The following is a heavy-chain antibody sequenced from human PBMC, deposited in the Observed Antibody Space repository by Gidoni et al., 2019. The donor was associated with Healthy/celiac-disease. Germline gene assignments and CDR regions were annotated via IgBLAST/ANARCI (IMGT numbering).Heavy chain of an antibody. CDR3: AKDYYGDYRGIDY. D-gene: IGHD4-17*01. CDR2: ISWNSGSI. V-gene: IGHV3-9*01. Sequence: LEWVSGISWNSGSIGYADSVKGRFTISRDNAKNSLYLQMNSLRAEDTALYYCAKDYYGDYRGIDYWGQGTLVTVAA. J-gene: IGHJ4*02.